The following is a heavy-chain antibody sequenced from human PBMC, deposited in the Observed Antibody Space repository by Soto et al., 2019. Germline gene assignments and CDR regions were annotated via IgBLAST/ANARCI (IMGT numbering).Heavy chain of an antibody. J-gene: IGHJ4*02. D-gene: IGHD3-22*01. CDR2: IYYSGST. CDR1: GGSINSYH. V-gene: IGHV4-59*01. CDR3: ARDSGLNYYDNSGYYYVLDY. Sequence: SETLSLTCTVSGGSINSYHGSWIRQPPGKGLEWIGYIYYSGSTKYNPSLKNRVTISVDTSKNQFSLKLSSVTAADTAAYYCARDSGLNYYDNSGYYYVLDYWGQGTLVTVSS.